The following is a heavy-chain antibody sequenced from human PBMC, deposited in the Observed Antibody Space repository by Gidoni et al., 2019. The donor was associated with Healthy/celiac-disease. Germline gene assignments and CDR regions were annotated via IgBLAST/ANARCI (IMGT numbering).Heavy chain of an antibody. J-gene: IGHJ2*01. V-gene: IGHV3-21*01. D-gene: IGHD3-3*01. Sequence: EVQLVESGGGLVKPGGSLRLSCAASGFTFSSSRLNWVRQAPGKRLEWVSSISSSSSYIYYADSVKGRFTISRDNAKNSLYRQMNSLRAEDTAGYYCARENRRITIVEDLWYFDIWGRGTLVTVSS. CDR3: ARENRRITIVEDLWYFDI. CDR2: ISSSSSYI. CDR1: GFTFSSSR.